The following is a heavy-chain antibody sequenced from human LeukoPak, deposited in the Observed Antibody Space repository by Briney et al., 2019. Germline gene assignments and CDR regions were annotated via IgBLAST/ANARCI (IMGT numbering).Heavy chain of an antibody. D-gene: IGHD3-10*01. V-gene: IGHV3-11*01. Sequence: GGSLRLSCAASGFTLSDYYMSWIRQAPGKGLEWVSYISSSGSTIYYADSVKGRFTISRDNAKNSLYLQMNSLRAEDTAVYYCARDASIWFGELLWDYYYYYGMDVWGQGTTVTVSS. J-gene: IGHJ6*02. CDR3: ARDASIWFGELLWDYYYYYGMDV. CDR2: ISSSGSTI. CDR1: GFTLSDYY.